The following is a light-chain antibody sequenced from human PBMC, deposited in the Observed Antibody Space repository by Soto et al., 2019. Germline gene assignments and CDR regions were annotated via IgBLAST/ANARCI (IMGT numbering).Light chain of an antibody. CDR2: DAS. CDR1: QNVYNN. J-gene: IGKJ4*01. V-gene: IGKV3-15*01. CDR3: QQCINWPLT. Sequence: EIVMTQSPATLSVSPGEGATLSCKASQNVYNNLAWYQQRPGQPPRLLIYDASTRATGISARFSGSGYGTEFTLTISSLQSEECAIYFCQQCINWPLTFGGGTKVEIK.